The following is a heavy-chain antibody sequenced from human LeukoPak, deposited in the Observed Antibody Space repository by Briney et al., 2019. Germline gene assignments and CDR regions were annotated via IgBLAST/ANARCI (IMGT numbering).Heavy chain of an antibody. CDR2: FDPEDGET. D-gene: IGHD6-13*01. V-gene: IGHV1-24*01. CDR1: GYTLTELS. J-gene: IGHJ4*02. CDR3: ARGSGSSWLFPPVY. Sequence: ASVKVSCKVSGYTLTELSMHWVRQAPGKGLEWMGGFDPEDGETIYAQKFQGRVTMTEDTSTDTAYMELSSLRSEDTAVYYCARGSGSSWLFPPVYWGQGTLVTVSS.